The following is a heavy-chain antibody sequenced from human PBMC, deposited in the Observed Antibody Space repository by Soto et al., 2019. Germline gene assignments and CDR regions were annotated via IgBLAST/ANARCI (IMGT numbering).Heavy chain of an antibody. J-gene: IGHJ3*02. CDR2: ISSSSSTI. CDR1: GFTFSTYS. V-gene: IGHV3-48*01. Sequence: PGGSLRLSCAASGFTFSTYSMNWVRQAPGKGLEWVSYISSSSSTIFYTDSVKGQFTVSRDNAKNSLYLQMNSLRAEDTAVYCCARDVYTSSWSAAFDIWGQGTMVTVSS. D-gene: IGHD6-13*01. CDR3: ARDVYTSSWSAAFDI.